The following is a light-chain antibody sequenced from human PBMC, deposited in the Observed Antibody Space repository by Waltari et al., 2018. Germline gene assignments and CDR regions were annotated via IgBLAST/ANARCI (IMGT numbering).Light chain of an antibody. CDR2: LNNDGSH. CDR1: SGHSNYA. CDR3: QTWGTGIVV. J-gene: IGLJ2*01. Sequence: QLVLTQSPSASASLGASVKFTCTLSSGHSNYAIAWHQQQPEKGPRYLMTLNNDGSHSRGDGIPDRFSGSSSGAERYLTISSLQSEDEADYYCQTWGTGIVVFGGGTKLTVL. V-gene: IGLV4-69*01.